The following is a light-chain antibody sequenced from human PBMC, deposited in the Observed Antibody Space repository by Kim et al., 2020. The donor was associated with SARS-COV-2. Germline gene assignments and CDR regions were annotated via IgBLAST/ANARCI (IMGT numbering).Light chain of an antibody. J-gene: IGLJ1*01. CDR2: DVS. CDR1: SRAVGGYKY. CDR3: SSYTRSSTNYV. V-gene: IGLV2-14*03. Sequence: SITISCTGTSRAVGGYKYVSWYQQHPGKAPKLMIYDVSNRPSGVSNRFSGSKSGNTASLTISGLQAEDEADYYCSSYTRSSTNYVFGTGTKVTVL.